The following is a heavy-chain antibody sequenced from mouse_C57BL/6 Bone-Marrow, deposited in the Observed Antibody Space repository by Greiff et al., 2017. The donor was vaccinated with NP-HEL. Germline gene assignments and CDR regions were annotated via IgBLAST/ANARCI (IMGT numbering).Heavy chain of an antibody. CDR1: GYTFTEYT. CDR3: ARHEDRDYDGSYWYFDV. D-gene: IGHD2-4*01. CDR2: FYPGSGSI. V-gene: IGHV1-62-2*01. Sequence: QVQLQQSGAELVKPGASVKLSCKASGYTFTEYTIHWVKQRSGQGLEWIGWFYPGSGSIKYNEKFKDKATLTADKSSSTVYMELRRLTSEDSAVYICARHEDRDYDGSYWYFDVWGTGTTVTVSS. J-gene: IGHJ1*03.